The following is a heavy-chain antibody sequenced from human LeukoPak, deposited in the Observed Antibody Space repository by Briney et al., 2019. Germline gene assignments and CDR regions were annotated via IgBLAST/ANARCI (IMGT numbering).Heavy chain of an antibody. D-gene: IGHD4-11*01. CDR2: IYYSGST. CDR1: GGSISSGGSY. Sequence: SETLSLTCTVSGGSISSGGSYWSWIRQHPGKGLEWIGYIYYSGSTYYNPSLKSRVTISVDTSKNQFSLKLSSVTAADTAVYYCARYTETTVTPRGENWFDPWGQGTLVTVSS. J-gene: IGHJ5*02. CDR3: ARYTETTVTPRGENWFDP. V-gene: IGHV4-31*03.